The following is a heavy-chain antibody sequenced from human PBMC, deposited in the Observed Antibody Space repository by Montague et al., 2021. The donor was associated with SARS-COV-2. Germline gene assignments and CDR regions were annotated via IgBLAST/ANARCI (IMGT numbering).Heavy chain of an antibody. Sequence: CAISGDSVSSHSPASNWLRPSPPRLLDRLCSTYYGSKWYYDYAVSVKSRMTISPDTSKNQFSLQLSSVTPEDRAVYYCARDPRYSLSWSFDYWGQGTLVTVSS. CDR1: GDSVSSHSPA. CDR3: ARDPRYSLSWSFDY. D-gene: IGHD6-13*01. V-gene: IGHV6-1*01. J-gene: IGHJ4*02. CDR2: TYYGSKWYY.